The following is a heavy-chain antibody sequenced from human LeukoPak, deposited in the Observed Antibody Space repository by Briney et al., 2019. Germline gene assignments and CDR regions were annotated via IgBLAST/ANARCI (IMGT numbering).Heavy chain of an antibody. CDR3: AREAQCYYDSSGYLDAFDI. CDR1: GFTFSDYY. D-gene: IGHD3-22*01. CDR2: ISSSSSYT. J-gene: IGHJ3*02. V-gene: IGHV3-11*05. Sequence: GGSLRLSCAASGFTFSDYYMSWIRQAPGKGLEWVSYISSSSSYTNYADSVKGRFTISRDNAKNSLYLQMNSLRAEDTAVYYCAREAQCYYDSSGYLDAFDIWGQGTMVTVSS.